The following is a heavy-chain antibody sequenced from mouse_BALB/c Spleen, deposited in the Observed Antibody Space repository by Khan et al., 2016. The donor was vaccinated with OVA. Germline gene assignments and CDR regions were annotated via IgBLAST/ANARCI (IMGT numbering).Heavy chain of an antibody. V-gene: IGHV3-2*02. J-gene: IGHJ4*01. D-gene: IGHD2-3*01. Sequence: EVKVEESGPGLVKPSQSLSLTCTVTGYSITSDYAWNWIRQFPGNKLEWMGYINYSGSTSYNPSLKSRISITRATSKNQFFLQLNSVTTEDTATYYCARWGYYVPYYAMYYWGQGTSVTVSS. CDR3: ARWGYYVPYYAMYY. CDR2: INYSGST. CDR1: GYSITSDYA.